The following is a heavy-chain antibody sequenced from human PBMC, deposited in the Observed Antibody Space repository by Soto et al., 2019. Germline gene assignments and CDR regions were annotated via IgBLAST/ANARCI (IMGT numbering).Heavy chain of an antibody. J-gene: IGHJ5*02. CDR2: ISAYNGNT. CDR3: ARDLSRSCSRSQYNWFDP. V-gene: IGHV1-18*01. CDR1: GYTFTSYG. D-gene: IGHD6-6*01. Sequence: GASVKVSCKASGYTFTSYGISWVRQAPGQGLEWMGWISAYNGNTNYAQKLQGRVTMTTDTSTSTAYMELRSLRSDDTAVYYCARDLSRSCSRSQYNWFDPWGQGTLVTVSS.